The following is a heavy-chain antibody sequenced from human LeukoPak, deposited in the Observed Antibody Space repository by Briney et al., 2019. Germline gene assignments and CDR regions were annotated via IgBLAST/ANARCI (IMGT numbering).Heavy chain of an antibody. CDR2: IKQDGSDR. CDR1: GFTFRNYW. Sequence: GGSLRLSCAASGFTFRNYWMSWVRQAPGTGLEWVANIKQDGSDRNYVTSVRGRFTISRDNAESSLYLQMNSLRVEDTAVYYCVRNLAVAGTCFDSWGQGALVTVSS. D-gene: IGHD6-19*01. V-gene: IGHV3-7*03. CDR3: VRNLAVAGTCFDS. J-gene: IGHJ4*02.